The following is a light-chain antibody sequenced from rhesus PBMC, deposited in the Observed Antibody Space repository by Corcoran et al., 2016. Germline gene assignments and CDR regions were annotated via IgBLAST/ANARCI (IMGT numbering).Light chain of an antibody. J-gene: IGKJ2*01. CDR1: QGNRKD. Sequence: DIQMTQSTSSLSASVGDTVTSTCQARQGNRKDRALYQQKPRKAPKLLSYDASTLQSGGPSRFIGSGSGTEFTLTLSSLQPEAFSTYCLPQPYSYPPYSFGQGTKVAI. CDR3: PQPYSYPPYS. V-gene: IGKV1-33*02. CDR2: DAS.